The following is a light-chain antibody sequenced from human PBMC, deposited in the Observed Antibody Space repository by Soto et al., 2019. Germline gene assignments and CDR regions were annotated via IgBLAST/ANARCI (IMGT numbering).Light chain of an antibody. J-gene: IGLJ1*01. CDR2: EVS. CDR3: SSYAGSNNYV. CDR1: SSDVGGYNY. V-gene: IGLV2-8*01. Sequence: QSVLTQPPSASGSPGQSVTISCTGISSDVGGYNYVSWYQQHPGKAPKLMIYEVSKRPSGVPDRFSGSKSGNTASLTVPGLQAEDEADYYCSSYAGSNNYVFGTGTKVTVL.